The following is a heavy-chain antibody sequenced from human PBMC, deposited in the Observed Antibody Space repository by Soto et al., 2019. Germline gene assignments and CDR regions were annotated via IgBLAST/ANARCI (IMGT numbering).Heavy chain of an antibody. J-gene: IGHJ4*02. CDR1: GGSFSDYY. CDR3: ARGESAFDY. CDR2: INHSGST. Sequence: SETLSLTCAVYGGSFSDYYWSWIRQPPGKGLEWIGEINHSGSTNYNPSLKSRVTISVDTSKNQFSLKLSSVIAAYTAVYYCARGESAFDYWGEGPLVTAPQ. V-gene: IGHV4-34*01.